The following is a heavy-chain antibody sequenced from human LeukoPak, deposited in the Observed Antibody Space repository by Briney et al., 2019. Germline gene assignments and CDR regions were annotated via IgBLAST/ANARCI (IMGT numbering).Heavy chain of an antibody. V-gene: IGHV1-2*02. CDR2: INSNSGGT. Sequence: ASVKVSCKASGYTFSGYYMHWVRQAPGQGLEWMGWINSNSGGTNYAQKFQGRVTMTRETSISTAYMDLRRLTSDDTAVYYCASSRFLVWLYVLDYWGQGTLVTVSS. CDR1: GYTFSGYY. J-gene: IGHJ4*02. CDR3: ASSRFLVWLYVLDY. D-gene: IGHD3-3*01.